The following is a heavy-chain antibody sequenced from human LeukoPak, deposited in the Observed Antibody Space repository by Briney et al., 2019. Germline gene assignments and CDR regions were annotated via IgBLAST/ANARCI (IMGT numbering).Heavy chain of an antibody. CDR3: ARGYRSTRWLQLY. V-gene: IGHV3-74*01. J-gene: IGHJ4*02. D-gene: IGHD1-1*01. Sequence: GGSLRLSCAASGFTFSSYWMHWVRQAPGKGLVWVSRINSDGSSTSYADSVKGRFTISRDNAKNTLYLQMNSLRAEDTAVYYCARGYRSTRWLQLYWGQGTLVTVSS. CDR2: INSDGSST. CDR1: GFTFSSYW.